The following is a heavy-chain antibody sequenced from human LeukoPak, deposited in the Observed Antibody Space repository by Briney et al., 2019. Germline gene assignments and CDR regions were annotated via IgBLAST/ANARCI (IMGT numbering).Heavy chain of an antibody. CDR2: IYYSGST. CDR3: ARAVTIFGIGSLDY. J-gene: IGHJ4*02. D-gene: IGHD3-3*01. Sequence: SETLSLTCTVSGYSISSGYYWGWIRQPPGKGLEWIGYIYYSGSTNYNPSLKSRVTISVDTSKNQFSLKLSSVTAADTAVYYCARAVTIFGIGSLDYWGQGTLVTVSS. V-gene: IGHV4-61*01. CDR1: GYSISSGYY.